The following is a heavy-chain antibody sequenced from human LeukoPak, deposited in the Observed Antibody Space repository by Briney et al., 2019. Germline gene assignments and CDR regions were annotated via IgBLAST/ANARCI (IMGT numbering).Heavy chain of an antibody. J-gene: IGHJ4*02. V-gene: IGHV4-34*01. CDR3: ATFPEASAAGYDY. CDR2: INHSGTT. Sequence: SETLSLTCTVSGGSISSYYWSWIRQPPGKGLEWIGEINHSGTTDYNPSLKSRVTISVDTSKNQFSLQLSSVTAADTAVYYCATFPEASAAGYDYWGQGTLVTVSS. D-gene: IGHD6-13*01. CDR1: GGSISSYY.